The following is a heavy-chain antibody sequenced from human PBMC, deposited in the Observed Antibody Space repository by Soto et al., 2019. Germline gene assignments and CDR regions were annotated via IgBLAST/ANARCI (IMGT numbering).Heavy chain of an antibody. D-gene: IGHD3-22*01. Sequence: QVQLVQSGAEVKKPGSSVKVSCKASGGTFSSYAISWVRQAPGQGLEWMGGIIPIFGTANYAQKFQGRVTITADESTSTAYMELGSLRSEDTAVYYCARGKRDYYGSSGYCPFDYWGQGTLVTVSS. CDR2: IIPIFGTA. CDR3: ARGKRDYYGSSGYCPFDY. CDR1: GGTFSSYA. V-gene: IGHV1-69*12. J-gene: IGHJ4*02.